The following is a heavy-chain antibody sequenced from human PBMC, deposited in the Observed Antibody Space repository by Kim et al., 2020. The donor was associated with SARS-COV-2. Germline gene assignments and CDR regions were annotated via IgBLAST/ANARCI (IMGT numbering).Heavy chain of an antibody. CDR3: ARTAARPPPNYYYYGMDV. V-gene: IGHV1-3*01. J-gene: IGHJ6*02. CDR2: INAGNGNT. CDR1: GYTFTSYA. D-gene: IGHD6-6*01. Sequence: ASVKVSCKASGYTFTSYAMHWVRQAPGQRLEWMGWINAGNGNTKYSQKFQGRVTITRDTSASTAYMELSSLRSEDTAVYYCARTAARPPPNYYYYGMDVWGQGTTVTVSS.